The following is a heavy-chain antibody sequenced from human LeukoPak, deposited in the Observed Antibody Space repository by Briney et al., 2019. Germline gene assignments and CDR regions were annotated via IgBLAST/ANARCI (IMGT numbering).Heavy chain of an antibody. J-gene: IGHJ4*02. Sequence: SETLSLTCAVYGGSFSGYYWSWIRQPPGKGLEWIGEINHSGSTYYNPSLKSRVTISVDTSKNQFSLKLSSVTAADTAVYYCARGRGDLTAYYYFDYWGQGTLVTVSS. CDR2: INHSGST. CDR3: ARGRGDLTAYYYFDY. CDR1: GGSFSGYY. D-gene: IGHD3-9*01. V-gene: IGHV4-34*01.